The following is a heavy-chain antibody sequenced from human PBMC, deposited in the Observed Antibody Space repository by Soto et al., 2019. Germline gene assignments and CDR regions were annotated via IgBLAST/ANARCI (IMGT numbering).Heavy chain of an antibody. CDR3: AKDHCTNGVCYNFDY. Sequence: EVQLLESGGGLVQPGGSLRLSCAASGFTFSSYAMSWVRQAPGKGLEWVSAISGSGGSTYYADSVKGRFTISRDNSKNTLYRQMNSLRAENTAVYYCAKDHCTNGVCYNFDYWGQGTLVTVSS. CDR1: GFTFSSYA. D-gene: IGHD2-8*01. CDR2: ISGSGGST. V-gene: IGHV3-23*01. J-gene: IGHJ4*02.